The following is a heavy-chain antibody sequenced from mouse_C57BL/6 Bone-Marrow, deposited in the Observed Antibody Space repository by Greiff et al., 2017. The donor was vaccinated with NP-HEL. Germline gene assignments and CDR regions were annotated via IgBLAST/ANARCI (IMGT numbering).Heavy chain of an antibody. J-gene: IGHJ2*01. D-gene: IGHD3-3*01. CDR2: IYPRSGNT. Sequence: VQVVESGAELARPGASVKLSCKASGYTFTSYGISWVKQRTGQGLEWIGEIYPRSGNTYYNEKFKGKATLTADKSSSTAYMELRSLTSEDSAVYFCARGTAYYFDYWGQGTTLTVSS. CDR1: GYTFTSYG. CDR3: ARGTAYYFDY. V-gene: IGHV1-81*01.